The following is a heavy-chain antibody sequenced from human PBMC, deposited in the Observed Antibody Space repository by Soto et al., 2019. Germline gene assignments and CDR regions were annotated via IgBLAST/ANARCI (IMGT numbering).Heavy chain of an antibody. Sequence: SETLSLTCAVYGGSFSGYYWSWIRQHPGKGLEWIGYIYYSGSTYYNPSLKSRVTISVDTSKNQFSLKLSSVTAADTAVYYCGRARYSSSWYGNYFDYWGQGTLVTVSS. CDR1: GGSFSGYY. J-gene: IGHJ4*02. CDR2: IYYSGST. CDR3: GRARYSSSWYGNYFDY. V-gene: IGHV4-31*11. D-gene: IGHD6-13*01.